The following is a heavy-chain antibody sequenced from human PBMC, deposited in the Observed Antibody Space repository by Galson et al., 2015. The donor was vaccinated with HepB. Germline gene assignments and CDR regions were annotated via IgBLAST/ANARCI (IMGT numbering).Heavy chain of an antibody. CDR2: ISYDGSNK. V-gene: IGHV3-30-3*01. D-gene: IGHD3-10*01. CDR1: GFTFSSYA. CDR3: ATDGELLTASFDY. J-gene: IGHJ4*02. Sequence: SLRLSCAASGFTFSSYAMHWVRQAPGKGLEWVAVISYDGSNKYYADSVKGRFTISRDNSKNTLYLQMNSLRAEDTAVYYCATDGELLTASFDYWGQGTLVTVSS.